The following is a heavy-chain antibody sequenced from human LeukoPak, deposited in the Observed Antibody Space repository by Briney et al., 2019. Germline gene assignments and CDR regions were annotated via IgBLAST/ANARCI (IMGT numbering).Heavy chain of an antibody. J-gene: IGHJ4*02. CDR1: GFSLSTSGVG. CDR3: ADIPTYQQLFHS. CDR2: ISWNDDK. V-gene: IGHV2-5*01. Sequence: SGPTLVKPTQTLRLTCTFSGFSLSTSGVGVGWIRQPPGKALEWLALISWNDDKRYSPSLKNRLTITKDTSKNQVVLTMTNMDTVDTATYYCADIPTYQQLFHSWGQGTLVTVSS. D-gene: IGHD1-1*01.